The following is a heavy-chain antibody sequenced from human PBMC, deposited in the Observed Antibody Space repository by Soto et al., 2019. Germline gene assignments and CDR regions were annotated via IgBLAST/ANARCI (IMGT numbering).Heavy chain of an antibody. CDR1: GYTFTTYG. D-gene: IGHD3-10*01. CDR2: INTHNGNT. Sequence: QVQLEQSAPEVKKPGASVKVSSKASGYTFTTYGISWVRQAPGQGLEWLGWINTHNGNTNYAQNLQGRVIMTADTSTNTAYMELRSLRSDDTAIYYCTREGSAPYYYYGMDAWGQGTTVTVSS. J-gene: IGHJ6*02. CDR3: TREGSAPYYYYGMDA. V-gene: IGHV1-18*01.